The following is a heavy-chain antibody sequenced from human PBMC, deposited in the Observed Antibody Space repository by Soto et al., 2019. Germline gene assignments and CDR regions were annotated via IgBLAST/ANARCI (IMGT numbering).Heavy chain of an antibody. Sequence: VGSLRLSCASSGFTFSSYSMNWVRHAPGKGLEWVSYISSSSSTIYYADSVKGRFTISRDNAKNSLYLQMNSLRDEDTAVYYCARDRGIVVIIGAFDIWGQGTRDTVAS. J-gene: IGHJ3*02. CDR1: GFTFSSYS. V-gene: IGHV3-48*02. CDR3: ARDRGIVVIIGAFDI. CDR2: ISSSSSTI. D-gene: IGHD2-2*01.